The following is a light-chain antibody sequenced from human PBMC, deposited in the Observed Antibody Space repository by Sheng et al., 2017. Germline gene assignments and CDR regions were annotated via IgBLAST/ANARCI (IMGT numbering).Light chain of an antibody. CDR2: KAS. CDR1: QSISSW. V-gene: IGKV1-5*03. Sequence: DIQMTQSPSTLSASVGDRVTITCRASQSISSWLAWYHQKPGKAPKLLIYKASSLESGVPSRFSGSGSGTEFTLTISSLQPDDFATYYCQQYNSYPWTFGQWTKVEIK. CDR3: QQYNSYPWT. J-gene: IGKJ1*01.